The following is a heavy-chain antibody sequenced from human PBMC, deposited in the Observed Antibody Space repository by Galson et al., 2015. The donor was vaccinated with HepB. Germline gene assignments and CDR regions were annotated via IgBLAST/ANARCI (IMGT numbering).Heavy chain of an antibody. Sequence: SLRLSCAASGFTFSNAWMSWVRQAPGKGLEWVGRIKSKTDGGTTDYAAPVKGRFTISRDDSKNTLYLQMNSLKTEDTAVYYCTTDQSGDIPFDDAFDIWGQGTMVTVSS. J-gene: IGHJ3*02. CDR3: TTDQSGDIPFDDAFDI. CDR1: GFTFSNAW. CDR2: IKSKTDGGTT. V-gene: IGHV3-15*01. D-gene: IGHD2-15*01.